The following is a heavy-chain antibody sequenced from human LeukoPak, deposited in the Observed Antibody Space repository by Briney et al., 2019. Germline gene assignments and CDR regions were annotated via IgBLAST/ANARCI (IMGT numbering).Heavy chain of an antibody. CDR3: ARAYYGSGSYHADYYGMDV. J-gene: IGHJ6*02. D-gene: IGHD3-10*01. V-gene: IGHV4-34*01. Sequence: SETLSLTCAVYGGSFSGYYWSWIRQPPGKGLEWIGEINHSGSTNYNPYLKSRVTISVDTSKNQFSLKLSSVTAADTAVYYCARAYYGSGSYHADYYGMDVWGQGTTVTVSS. CDR1: GGSFSGYY. CDR2: INHSGST.